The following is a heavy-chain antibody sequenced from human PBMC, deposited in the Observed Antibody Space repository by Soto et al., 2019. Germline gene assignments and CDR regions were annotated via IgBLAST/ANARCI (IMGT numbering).Heavy chain of an antibody. CDR2: ISHSGKTI. CDR3: TRRDSGAFDV. CDR1: GFTFRDYY. Sequence: GGSLSLSXATSGFTFRDYYFSWIRQAPGKGLEWISYISHSGKTIYYADSVKGRFTISRDDAKNTLYLQMNSLRAEDTAMYYCTRRDSGAFDVWGHGTMVTVSS. V-gene: IGHV3-11*01. J-gene: IGHJ3*01.